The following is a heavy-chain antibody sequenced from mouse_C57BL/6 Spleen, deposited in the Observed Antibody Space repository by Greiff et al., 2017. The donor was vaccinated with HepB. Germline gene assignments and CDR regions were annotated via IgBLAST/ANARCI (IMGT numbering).Heavy chain of an antibody. V-gene: IGHV3-1*01. J-gene: IGHJ4*01. CDR3: AGGRLRLYAMDY. CDR2: ISYSGST. Sequence: EVQLVESGPGMVKPSQSLSLTCTVTGYSITSGYDWHWIRHFPGNKLEWMGYISYSGSTNYNPSLKSRISITHDTSKNHFFLKLNSVTTEDTATYYCAGGRLRLYAMDYWGQGTSVTVSS. D-gene: IGHD2-4*01. CDR1: GYSITSGYD.